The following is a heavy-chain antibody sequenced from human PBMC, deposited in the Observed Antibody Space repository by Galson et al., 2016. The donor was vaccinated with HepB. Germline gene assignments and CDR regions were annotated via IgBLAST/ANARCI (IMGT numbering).Heavy chain of an antibody. D-gene: IGHD4-17*01. CDR3: ARTSEDYGDFDAFDI. CDR1: GLTLSRYG. J-gene: IGHJ3*02. CDR2: IWHDGSNK. V-gene: IGHV3-33*08. Sequence: SLRLSCAASGLTLSRYGMHWVRQAPGKGLEWVALIWHDGSNKYYADSVKGRFAISRDNSKNTVYLQMKSRGAEDTAVYYCARTSEDYGDFDAFDIWGQGTMVTVSS.